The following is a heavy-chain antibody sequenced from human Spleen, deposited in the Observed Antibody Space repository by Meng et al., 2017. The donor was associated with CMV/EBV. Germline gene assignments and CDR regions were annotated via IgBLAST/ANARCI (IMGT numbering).Heavy chain of an antibody. CDR1: GFTFSSYT. J-gene: IGHJ4*02. Sequence: GESLKISCAASGFTFSSYTMYWVRQAPGKGLEWVSRIYSRGTGTYYADSVKGRFTISRDNSKNTLYLQMNSLRAEDTAVYYCAKRGGYCSSTSCLSTHPDFDYWGQGTLVTVSS. D-gene: IGHD2-2*01. CDR3: AKRGGYCSSTSCLSTHPDFDY. CDR2: IYSRGTGT. V-gene: IGHV3-23*05.